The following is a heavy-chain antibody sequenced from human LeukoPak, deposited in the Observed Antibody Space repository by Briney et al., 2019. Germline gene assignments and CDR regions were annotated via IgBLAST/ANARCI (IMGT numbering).Heavy chain of an antibody. D-gene: IGHD3-10*01. CDR2: IYYSGST. V-gene: IGHV4-39*01. CDR3: AGTRDVLLWFGEFLPYFDI. J-gene: IGHJ3*02. CDR1: GGSISSSSYY. Sequence: PSETLSLTCTVSGGSISSSSYYWGWIRQPPGEGREWIGSIYYSGSTYYNPSLKSRVTISVDTSKNQFSLKLSSVTAADTAVYYCAGTRDVLLWFGEFLPYFDIWGQGTMVTVSS.